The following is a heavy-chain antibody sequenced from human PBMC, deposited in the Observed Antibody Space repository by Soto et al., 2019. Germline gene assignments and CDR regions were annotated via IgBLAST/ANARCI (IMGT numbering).Heavy chain of an antibody. D-gene: IGHD6-13*01. V-gene: IGHV3-7*05. J-gene: IGHJ4*02. Sequence: GGSLRLSCAASGFTFSSYWMSWVRQAPGKGLEWVANIKQDGSEKYYVDSVKGRFTISRDNAKNSLYLQMNSLRAEDTAVYYCARDSSSWVYYFDYWGQGTLVTVSS. CDR2: IKQDGSEK. CDR1: GFTFSSYW. CDR3: ARDSSSWVYYFDY.